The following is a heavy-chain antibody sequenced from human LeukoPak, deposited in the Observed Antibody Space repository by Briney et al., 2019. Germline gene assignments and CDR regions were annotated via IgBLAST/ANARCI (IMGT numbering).Heavy chain of an antibody. D-gene: IGHD3-16*01. V-gene: IGHV3-72*01. CDR1: GFTFSDYI. J-gene: IGHJ3*02. CDR2: IRRKGNSYTP. CDR3: SRDGEDFIYTAFDI. Sequence: GGSLRLSCAASGFTFSDYILGWVRQAPGKGLEWVCRIRRKGNSYTPEDAASGKGRFTISRDDSKNSLYLNMTSLKTEDTAVYYCSRDGEDFIYTAFDIWGQGTMATVSS.